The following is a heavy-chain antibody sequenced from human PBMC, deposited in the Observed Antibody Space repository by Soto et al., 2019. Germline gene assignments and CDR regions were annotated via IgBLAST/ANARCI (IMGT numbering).Heavy chain of an antibody. Sequence: PSETLSLTCAVSGGSISSSNWWSWVRQPPGKGLEWIGEINHSGSTNYNPSLKSRVTISVDTSKNQFSLKLSSVTAADTAVYYCARSIVVVIHTYGMDVWGQGTTVTVSS. V-gene: IGHV4-4*02. J-gene: IGHJ6*02. CDR3: ARSIVVVIHTYGMDV. CDR2: INHSGST. CDR1: GGSISSSNW. D-gene: IGHD3-22*01.